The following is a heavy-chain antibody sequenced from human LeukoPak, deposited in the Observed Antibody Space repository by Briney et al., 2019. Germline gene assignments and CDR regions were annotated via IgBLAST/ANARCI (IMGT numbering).Heavy chain of an antibody. CDR3: ARGGLYCGGDCYVDH. J-gene: IGHJ4*02. CDR1: GGSFSPYY. CDR2: INHSGST. D-gene: IGHD2-21*02. V-gene: IGHV4-34*01. Sequence: SETLPLTCAVYGGSFSPYYWSWIRQPPEKGLEWIGEINHSGSTNYNPSLKSRVTISVDTSKNQFSLKLSSVTAADTAVYYCARGGLYCGGDCYVDHWGQGSLVTVSS.